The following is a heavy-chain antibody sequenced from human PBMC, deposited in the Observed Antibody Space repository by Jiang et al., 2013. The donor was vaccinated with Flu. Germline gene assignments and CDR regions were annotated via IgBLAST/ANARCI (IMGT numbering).Heavy chain of an antibody. CDR2: IVVGSGNT. D-gene: IGHD3-22*01. Sequence: SGAEVKKPGTSVKVSCKASGFTFTSSAMQWVRQARGQRLEWIGWIVVGSGNTNYAQKFQERVTITRDMSTSTAYMELSSLRSEDTAVYYCAAEYDSSGYYLVKAFDIWGQGTMVTVSS. V-gene: IGHV1-58*02. J-gene: IGHJ3*02. CDR3: AAEYDSSGYYLVKAFDI. CDR1: GFTFTSSA.